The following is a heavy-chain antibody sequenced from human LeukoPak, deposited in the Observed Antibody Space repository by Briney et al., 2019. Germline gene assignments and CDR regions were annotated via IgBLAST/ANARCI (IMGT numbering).Heavy chain of an antibody. CDR3: ARDQTYGSGSYYSGTVYYYYGMGV. CDR2: IKQDGSEE. D-gene: IGHD3-10*01. V-gene: IGHV3-7*01. CDR1: GFTFSSYW. J-gene: IGHJ6*02. Sequence: PGGTLSLSCAASGFTFSSYWLSWVRQAPGKGLEWMANIKQDGSEEYCVDSERGRFTISRDNAKNSLYLQMNSLRAEDTAVYYCARDQTYGSGSYYSGTVYYYYGMGVWGQGTTVTVSS.